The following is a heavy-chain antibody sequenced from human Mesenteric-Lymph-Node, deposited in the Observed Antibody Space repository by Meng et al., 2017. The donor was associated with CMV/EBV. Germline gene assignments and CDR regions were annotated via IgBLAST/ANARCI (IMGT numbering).Heavy chain of an antibody. J-gene: IGHJ4*02. CDR2: ISSSSYI. CDR3: ARGAGATELNY. CDR1: GFTFSDYG. Sequence: GESLKISCEASGFTFSDYGMNWVRQAPGKGLEWVSSISSSSYIYYADSVKGRFTISRDNAKNSLYLQMNSLRAEDTAVYYCARGAGATELNYWGQGTLVTVSS. V-gene: IGHV3-69-1*01. D-gene: IGHD1-26*01.